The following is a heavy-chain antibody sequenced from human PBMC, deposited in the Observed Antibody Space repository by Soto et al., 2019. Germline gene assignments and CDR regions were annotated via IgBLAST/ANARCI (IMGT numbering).Heavy chain of an antibody. D-gene: IGHD2-2*01. CDR1: GGTFNTYT. Sequence: QVHLIQSGAEVKKPGSSVKVSCKVAGGTFNTYTLIWVRQAPGHGLEWMGRTIPMLTVTNSAQKFQGRLTVTADKSTGTAFMELTSLRSDDTAVYYCSIGSWSAETFDVWGQGTMVTVSS. V-gene: IGHV1-69*02. CDR3: SIGSWSAETFDV. CDR2: TIPMLTVT. J-gene: IGHJ3*01.